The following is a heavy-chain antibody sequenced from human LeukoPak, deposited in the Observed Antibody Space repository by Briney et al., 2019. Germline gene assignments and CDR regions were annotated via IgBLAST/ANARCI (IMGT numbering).Heavy chain of an antibody. Sequence: GGSLRLSCAASGFTFSSYSMNWVRQAPGKGLEWVSSISSSSSYIYYADSVKGRFTISRDNAKNSLYLQMNSLRAEDTAVYYCARDQPRGWSHDYWGQGTLVTVSS. CDR3: ARDQPRGWSHDY. CDR1: GFTFSSYS. V-gene: IGHV3-21*01. D-gene: IGHD6-19*01. J-gene: IGHJ4*02. CDR2: ISSSSSYI.